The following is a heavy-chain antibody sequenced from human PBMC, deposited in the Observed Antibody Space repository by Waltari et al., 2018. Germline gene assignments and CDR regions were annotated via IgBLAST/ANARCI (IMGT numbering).Heavy chain of an antibody. D-gene: IGHD6-19*01. CDR2: IYGNDDK. Sequence: QITLKESGPTLVKPTQTLTLTCAFSGFSLTTSGVAVGWIRQPPGKALEWLALIYGNDDKRYSPSLKTRLTITRDTSKNQVVLTMTNMDPVDTATYYCAGGWFYFDYWGQGALVTVSS. V-gene: IGHV2-5*01. CDR3: AGGWFYFDY. J-gene: IGHJ4*02. CDR1: GFSLTTSGVA.